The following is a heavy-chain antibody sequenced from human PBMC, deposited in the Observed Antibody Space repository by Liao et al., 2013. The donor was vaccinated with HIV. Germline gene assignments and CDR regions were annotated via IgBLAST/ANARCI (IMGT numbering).Heavy chain of an antibody. CDR3: ARTDQYYDFWNGYENWFDP. V-gene: IGHV4-59*12. CDR1: GRSITGFY. J-gene: IGHJ5*02. D-gene: IGHD3-3*01. CDR2: AYYIGTT. Sequence: QVHLQESGPGVVKPSETLALTCSVSGRSITGFYWSWIRQPPGKRLEWIGYAYYIGTTTYNPALESRVAISVDTSKNQFSLKLSSVTAADTAVYYCARTDQYYDFWNGYENWFDPWGQGTLVTVSS.